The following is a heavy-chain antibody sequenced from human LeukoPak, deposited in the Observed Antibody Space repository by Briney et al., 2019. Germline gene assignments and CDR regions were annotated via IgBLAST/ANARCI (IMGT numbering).Heavy chain of an antibody. J-gene: IGHJ5*02. CDR3: ARVSTILPNWFDP. Sequence: GASVKVSCKASGYTFAGYGISWVRQAPGQGLEWMGWISAYNGNTNYAQKLQGRVTMTTDTSTSTAYMELRSLRSDDTAVYYCARVSTILPNWFDPWGQGTLVTVSS. CDR2: ISAYNGNT. CDR1: GYTFAGYG. V-gene: IGHV1-18*01. D-gene: IGHD5/OR15-5a*01.